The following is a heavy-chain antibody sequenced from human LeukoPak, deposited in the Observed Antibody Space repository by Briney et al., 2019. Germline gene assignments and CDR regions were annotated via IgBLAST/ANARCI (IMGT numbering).Heavy chain of an antibody. J-gene: IGHJ5*02. CDR1: GGTFSSYA. CDR2: IIPIFGTA. V-gene: IGHV1-69*13. Sequence: ASVKVSCKASGGTFSSYAISWVRQAPGQGLEWMGGIIPIFGTANYAQKFQGRVTITADESTSTAYMELSSLRSEDTAVYYCARDRRDYYDSSGYYHHNWFDPWGQGTLVTVSS. CDR3: ARDRRDYYDSSGYYHHNWFDP. D-gene: IGHD3-22*01.